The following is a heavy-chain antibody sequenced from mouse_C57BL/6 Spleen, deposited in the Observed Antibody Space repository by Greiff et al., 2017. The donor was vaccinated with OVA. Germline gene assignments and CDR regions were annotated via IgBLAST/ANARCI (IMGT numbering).Heavy chain of an antibody. D-gene: IGHD2-1*01. CDR2: IYWDDDK. CDR1: GFSLSTSGMG. J-gene: IGHJ4*01. CDR3: ARTFYGNYGDRAMDY. Sequence: ESGPGILQSSQTLSLTCSFSGFSLSTSGMGVSWIRQPSGKGLEWLAHIYWDDDKRYNPSLKSRLTISKDTSRNQVFLKITSVDTADTATYYCARTFYGNYGDRAMDYWGQGTSVTVSS. V-gene: IGHV8-12*01.